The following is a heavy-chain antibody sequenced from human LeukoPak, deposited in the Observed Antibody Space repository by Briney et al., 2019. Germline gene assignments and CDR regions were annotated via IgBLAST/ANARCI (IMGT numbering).Heavy chain of an antibody. Sequence: AGGSLRLSCAASGFTFSSYEMNWVRQAPGKGLEWVSYISSSGSTIYYADSVKGRFTISRDNAKNSLFLQMNSLRAEDTAVYYCAKTNRGFYGDYAPWGQGTLVTVSS. CDR3: AKTNRGFYGDYAP. CDR1: GFTFSSYE. D-gene: IGHD4-17*01. V-gene: IGHV3-48*03. CDR2: ISSSGSTI. J-gene: IGHJ5*02.